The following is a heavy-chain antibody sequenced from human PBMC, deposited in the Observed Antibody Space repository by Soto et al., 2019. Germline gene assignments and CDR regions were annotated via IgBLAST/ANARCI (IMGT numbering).Heavy chain of an antibody. CDR1: GFTFSSYA. D-gene: IGHD3-3*01. CDR3: AKNIMIFGVPPRNDCCHP. J-gene: IGHJ5*02. CDR2: ISGSGGST. Sequence: EVQLLESGGGLVQPGGSLRLSCAASGFTFSSYAMSWVRQAPGKGLEWVSAISGSGGSTYYADSVKGRFTISRDNSKNTVYLQMNRLRTEDTAVEYCAKNIMIFGVPPRNDCCHPWGEETLITVS. V-gene: IGHV3-23*01.